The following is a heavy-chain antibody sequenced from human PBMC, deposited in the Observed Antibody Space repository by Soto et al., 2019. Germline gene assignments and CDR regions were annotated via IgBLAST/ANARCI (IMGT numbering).Heavy chain of an antibody. Sequence: EAQLVESGGGLIQPGGSLRLSCAASGFTVSDNYITWVRQAPGKGLEWVSLLYSGGRIYYADSVKGRFTISRDTSKTTLYLQMNRRRTEDTAVYCCARSDRDDAYALNVWGQGTTVTVSS. D-gene: IGHD3-16*01. CDR3: ARSDRDDAYALNV. V-gene: IGHV3-53*01. CDR1: GFTVSDNY. CDR2: LYSGGRI. J-gene: IGHJ6*02.